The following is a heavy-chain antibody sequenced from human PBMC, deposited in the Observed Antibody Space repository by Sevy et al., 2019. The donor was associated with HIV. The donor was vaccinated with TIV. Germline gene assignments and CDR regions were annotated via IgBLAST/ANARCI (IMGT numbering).Heavy chain of an antibody. D-gene: IGHD3-22*01. CDR2: IFPDDSDT. CDR1: GYSFTSHW. CDR3: ATSRSGYFDSSGYYIY. J-gene: IGHJ4*02. V-gene: IGHV5-51*01. Sequence: GESLKISCQGSGYSFTSHWIGWVRHMPGKGLEWMGIIFPDDSDTRYSPSFQGQVTFSADKSINTAYLQWSSLKASDTAMYYCATSRSGYFDSSGYYIYWGQGTLVTVPS.